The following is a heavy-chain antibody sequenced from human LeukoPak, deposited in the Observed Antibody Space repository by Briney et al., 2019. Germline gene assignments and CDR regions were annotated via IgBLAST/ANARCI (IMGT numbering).Heavy chain of an antibody. D-gene: IGHD6-13*01. V-gene: IGHV3-23*01. CDR3: VRGAYSSSWLNFDY. CDR1: GFTFSSYA. CDR2: ISGSGGST. Sequence: GGSLRLSCAASGFTFSSYAMSWVRQAPGKGLEWVSAISGSGGSTYYADSVKGRFTVSRDNSKNTLYLQMNSLRAEDTAVYYCVRGAYSSSWLNFDYWGQGTLVTVSS. J-gene: IGHJ4*02.